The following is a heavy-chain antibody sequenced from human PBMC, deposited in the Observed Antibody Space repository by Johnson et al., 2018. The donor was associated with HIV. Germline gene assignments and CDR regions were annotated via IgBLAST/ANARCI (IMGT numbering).Heavy chain of an antibody. CDR3: ASLSSSLFGAFDI. D-gene: IGHD6-13*01. CDR2: ISYDGSNK. CDR1: GFTFSSYA. V-gene: IGHV3-30*14. Sequence: QVQLVESGGGVVQPGRSLRLSCAVSGFTFSSYAMHWVRQAPGEGLEWVAVISYDGSNKYYADSVKGRFTISRDNSKNTLYLQMNSLRADDTAVYYCASLSSSLFGAFDIWGQGTMVTVSS. J-gene: IGHJ3*02.